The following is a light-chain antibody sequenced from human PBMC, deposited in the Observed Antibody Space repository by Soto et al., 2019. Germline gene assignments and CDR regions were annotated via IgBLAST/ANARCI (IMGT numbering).Light chain of an antibody. V-gene: IGKV1-9*01. Sequence: DIQLTQSPSFLSASVGDRVTITCRASQGISSYLAWHQQKPGKAPKLLIYGASTLQSGVPSRFSGSGSGTEFTLTISSLQPEASATYYCQQLNSYPRFGPGTKVDIK. CDR3: QQLNSYPR. CDR2: GAS. CDR1: QGISSY. J-gene: IGKJ3*01.